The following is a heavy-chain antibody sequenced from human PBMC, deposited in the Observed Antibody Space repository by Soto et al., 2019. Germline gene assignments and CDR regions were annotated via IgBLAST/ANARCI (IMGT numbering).Heavy chain of an antibody. CDR3: ARRSFRPYYHYYYMDV. CDR1: GFTFSGYW. Sequence: EVQLVESGGGLVQPGGSLRLSCAASGFTFSGYWMSWVRQAPGKGLEWVATIKLDGSEKYYVDSVRGRFTISRDDAKSSLYLQMNSLRAEDTAVYYCARRSFRPYYHYYYMDVWGKGTTVTVSS. V-gene: IGHV3-7*01. CDR2: IKLDGSEK. J-gene: IGHJ6*03.